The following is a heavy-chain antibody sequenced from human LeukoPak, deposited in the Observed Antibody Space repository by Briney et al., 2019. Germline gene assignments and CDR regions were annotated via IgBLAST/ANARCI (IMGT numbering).Heavy chain of an antibody. CDR2: ISSSSSYI. J-gene: IGHJ5*02. CDR3: ARDLVPAAISGDWFDP. D-gene: IGHD2-2*01. V-gene: IGHV3-21*01. Sequence: PGGSLRLSCAASGFTFSSYSMIWVRQAPGKGLEWVSSISSSSSYIYYADSVKGRFTISRDNAKNSLYLQMNSLRAEDTAVYYCARDLVPAAISGDWFDPWGQGTLVTVSS. CDR1: GFTFSSYS.